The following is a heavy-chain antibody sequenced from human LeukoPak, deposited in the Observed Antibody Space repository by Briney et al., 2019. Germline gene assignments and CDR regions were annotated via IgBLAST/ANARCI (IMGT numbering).Heavy chain of an antibody. V-gene: IGHV3-66*01. Sequence: QPGGSLRLSCAASGFSVRSNYMSWVRQAPGKGLEWVSVIHSGDTAYFADSVKGVFTISRDNSKNTLYLQMNNLRAEDTAVYYCARVAGDYAEHYFDFWGQGTLVTVSS. J-gene: IGHJ4*02. D-gene: IGHD4-17*01. CDR3: ARVAGDYAEHYFDF. CDR1: GFSVRSNY. CDR2: IHSGDTA.